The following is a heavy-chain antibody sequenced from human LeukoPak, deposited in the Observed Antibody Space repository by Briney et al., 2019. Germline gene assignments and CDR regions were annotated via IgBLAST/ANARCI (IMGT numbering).Heavy chain of an antibody. CDR2: IYYSGST. CDR3: ASRAYTGDYYYYGMDV. CDR1: GGSISSSSYY. Sequence: PSETLSLTCTVSGGSISSSSYYWGWIRQPPGKGLEWIGSIYYSGSTYYNPSLKSRVTISVDTSKNQFSLKLSSATAADTAVYYCASRAYTGDYYYYGMDVWGQGTTVTVSS. D-gene: IGHD7-27*01. V-gene: IGHV4-39*01. J-gene: IGHJ6*02.